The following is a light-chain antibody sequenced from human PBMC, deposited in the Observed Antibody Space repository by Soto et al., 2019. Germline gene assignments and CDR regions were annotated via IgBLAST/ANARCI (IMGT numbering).Light chain of an antibody. Sequence: QSALTQPASVSGSPGQSITISCTGTTSDIGGYNYVSWYQQHPGKAPKLMIYDVSNRPSGVSDRFSGSKSGNTASLTISGLKAEDEADYYCSSFTDTNTYVVLGGGTKVTVL. CDR1: TSDIGGYNY. CDR3: SSFTDTNTYVV. CDR2: DVS. V-gene: IGLV2-14*01. J-gene: IGLJ2*01.